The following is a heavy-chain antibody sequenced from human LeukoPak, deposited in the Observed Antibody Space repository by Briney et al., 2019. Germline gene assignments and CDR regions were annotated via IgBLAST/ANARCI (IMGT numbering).Heavy chain of an antibody. D-gene: IGHD5-24*01. CDR1: GFTFSSYG. CDR2: IRYDGSNK. V-gene: IGHV3-30*02. Sequence: GGSLRLSCAASGFTFSSYGMHWVRQAPGKGLEWVAFIRYDGSNKYYADSVKGRFTISRDNSKNTLYLQMNSLIAEDTAVYYCALEGRDGYNLGYWGQGTLVTVSS. J-gene: IGHJ4*02. CDR3: ALEGRDGYNLGY.